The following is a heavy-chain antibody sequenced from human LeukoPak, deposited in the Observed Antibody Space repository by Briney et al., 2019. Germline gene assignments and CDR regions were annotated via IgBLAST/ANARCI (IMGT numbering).Heavy chain of an antibody. CDR3: ARGNQQLVMYYFDY. CDR2: ISSSSSYT. J-gene: IGHJ4*02. V-gene: IGHV3-11*05. D-gene: IGHD6-13*01. CDR1: GFTFRDYY. Sequence: GGSLRLSCAASGFTFRDYYMSWIRQAPGKGLEWVSYISSSSSYTNYADSVKGRFTISRDNAKNSLYLQMNSLRAEDTAVYYCARGNQQLVMYYFDYWGQGTLVTVSS.